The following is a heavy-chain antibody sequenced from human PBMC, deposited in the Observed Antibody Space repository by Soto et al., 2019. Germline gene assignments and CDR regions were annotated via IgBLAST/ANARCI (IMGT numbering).Heavy chain of an antibody. CDR2: INPIFGTP. CDR3: AREGRHFDY. V-gene: IGHV1-69*06. Sequence: GASVKVSCKASGGTFSSYAISWVRQAPGQGLEWMGGINPIFGTPHYAQKYQGRVTITADTFTNTAYMGLTRLTSDDTAVYFCAREGRHFDYWGQGTLVTVSS. CDR1: GGTFSSYA. J-gene: IGHJ4*02.